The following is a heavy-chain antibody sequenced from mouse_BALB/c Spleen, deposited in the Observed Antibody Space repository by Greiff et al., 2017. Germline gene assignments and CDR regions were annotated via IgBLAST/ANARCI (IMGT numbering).Heavy chain of an antibody. J-gene: IGHJ2*01. CDR3: AREDDYYFDY. V-gene: IGHV7-3*02. CDR1: GFTFTDYY. CDR2: IRNKANGYTT. D-gene: IGHD2-4*01. Sequence: EVQLQESGGGLVQPGGSLRLSCATSGFTFTDYYMSWVRQPPGKALEWLGFIRNKANGYTTEYSASVKGRFTISRDNSQSILYLQMNTLRAEDSATYYCAREDDYYFDYWGQGTTLTVSS.